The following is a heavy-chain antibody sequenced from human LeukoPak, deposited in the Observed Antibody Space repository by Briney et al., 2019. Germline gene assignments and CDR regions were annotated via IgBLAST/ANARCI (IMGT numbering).Heavy chain of an antibody. J-gene: IGHJ4*02. D-gene: IGHD3-9*01. CDR2: INHNAEMI. CDR1: GFPFGSYV. CDR3: ARDHDWAFDL. Sequence: PGGSLRLSCEGSGFPFGSYVMSWVRQAPGKGLEWIAYINHNAEMIFYPDFVKGRFTISRDNPKKSLYLQMNALRYEDTAIYYCARDHDWAFDLWGQGTLVTVSP. V-gene: IGHV3-48*02.